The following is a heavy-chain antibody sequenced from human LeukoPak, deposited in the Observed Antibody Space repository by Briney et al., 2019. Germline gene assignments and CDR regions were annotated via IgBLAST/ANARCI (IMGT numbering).Heavy chain of an antibody. J-gene: IGHJ4*02. CDR3: ARDFSSAFTFDY. Sequence: RGSLRLSCAASGFTVSSNYMSWVRQAPGKGLEWVSVIYSGGSTYYADSVKGRFTISRDNSKNTLYLQMNSLRAEDTAVYYCARDFSSAFTFDYWGQGTLVTVSS. CDR2: IYSGGST. D-gene: IGHD3-22*01. CDR1: GFTVSSNY. V-gene: IGHV3-66*01.